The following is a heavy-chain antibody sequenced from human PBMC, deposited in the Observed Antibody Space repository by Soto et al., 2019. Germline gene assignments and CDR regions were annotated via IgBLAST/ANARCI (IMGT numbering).Heavy chain of an antibody. CDR3: TADLPTPIPQVDH. J-gene: IGHJ4*02. Sequence: PSETLSLTCTVSGDSMTGRYWSWIRQPPGKGLEWIGYIYYSGTTYYYPSLESRLTISLDTSKNEFSLSLSSVTDADTAVYYCTADLPTPIPQVDHWGQGTLVTVSS. D-gene: IGHD2-21*01. V-gene: IGHV4-59*06. CDR1: GDSMTGRY. CDR2: IYYSGTT.